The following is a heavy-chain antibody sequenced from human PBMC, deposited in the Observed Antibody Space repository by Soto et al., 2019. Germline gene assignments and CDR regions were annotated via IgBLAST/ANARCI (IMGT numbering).Heavy chain of an antibody. CDR1: GYTFTSYG. Sequence: ASVKVSCKASGYTFTSYGISWVRQAPGQGLEWMGWISAYNGNTNYAQKLQDRVTMTTDTSTSTAYMELRSLRSDDTAVYYCARDLRTNRYSYGDFDYWGQGTLVTVSS. D-gene: IGHD5-18*01. J-gene: IGHJ4*02. V-gene: IGHV1-18*04. CDR2: ISAYNGNT. CDR3: ARDLRTNRYSYGDFDY.